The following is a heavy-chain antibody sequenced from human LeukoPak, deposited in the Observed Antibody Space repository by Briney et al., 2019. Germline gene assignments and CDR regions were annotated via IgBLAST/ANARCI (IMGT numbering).Heavy chain of an antibody. Sequence: GGSLRLSCAASGFTFSSYGMHWVRQAPGKGLEWVAVIWYDGSNKYYADSVKGRSTISRDNSKNTLYLQMNSLRAEDTAVYYCARDGEGIAVAGIDYWGQGTLVTVSS. D-gene: IGHD6-19*01. J-gene: IGHJ4*02. CDR3: ARDGEGIAVAGIDY. V-gene: IGHV3-33*01. CDR1: GFTFSSYG. CDR2: IWYDGSNK.